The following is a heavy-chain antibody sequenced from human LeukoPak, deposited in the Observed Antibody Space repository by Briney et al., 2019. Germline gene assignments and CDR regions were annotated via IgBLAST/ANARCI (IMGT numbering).Heavy chain of an antibody. J-gene: IGHJ5*02. CDR3: AREEYSSSSSVGWFDP. Sequence: ASVKVSCKASGYTFTGYYMHWVRQAPGQGLEWMGWINPNSGGTNYAQKFQGRVTMTRDTSISTAYMELSRLRSDDTAVYYCAREEYSSSSSVGWFDPWGQGTLVTVSS. CDR2: INPNSGGT. CDR1: GYTFTGYY. V-gene: IGHV1-2*02. D-gene: IGHD6-6*01.